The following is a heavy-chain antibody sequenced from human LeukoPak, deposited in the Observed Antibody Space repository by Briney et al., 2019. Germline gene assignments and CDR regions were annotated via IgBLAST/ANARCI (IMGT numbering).Heavy chain of an antibody. V-gene: IGHV4-39*01. CDR3: GRHGRWLHFVDY. Sequence: KTSETLSLTCIVSGGSISSSSYYWGWIRQPPGKGLEWIGSIYYSGSTYDNPSLKSRVTMSVDTSKNQVSLKLSSVTAADTAVYYCGRHGRWLHFVDYWGQGTLVTVSS. CDR2: IYYSGST. J-gene: IGHJ4*02. D-gene: IGHD5-24*01. CDR1: GGSISSSSYY.